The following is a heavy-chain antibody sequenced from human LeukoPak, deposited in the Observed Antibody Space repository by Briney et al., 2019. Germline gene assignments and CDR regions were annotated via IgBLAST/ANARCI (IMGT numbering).Heavy chain of an antibody. CDR3: ARHGNILTGGDAFDI. CDR2: IYPGDSDT. V-gene: IGHV5-51*01. J-gene: IGHJ3*02. Sequence: PGESLKISCKGSGYSFTSYWIGWVRQMPGKGLEWMGIIYPGDSDTRYSPSFQGQVTISADKSISTAYLQWSSLKASDTAMYYCARHGNILTGGDAFDIWGQGTMVTVSS. CDR1: GYSFTSYW. D-gene: IGHD3-9*01.